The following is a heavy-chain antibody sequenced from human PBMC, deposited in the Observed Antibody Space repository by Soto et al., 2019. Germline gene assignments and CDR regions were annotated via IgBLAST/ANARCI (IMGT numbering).Heavy chain of an antibody. J-gene: IGHJ5*02. CDR2: IWYDGSNK. CDR1: GFTFSSYG. V-gene: IGHV3-33*01. Sequence: GGSLRLSCAASGFTFSSYGMHWVRQAPGKGLEWVAVIWYDGSNKYYADSVKGRFTISRDNSKNTLYLQMNSLRAEDTAVYYCARGRNLGELSGGDWFDPWGQGTLVTVSS. CDR3: ARGRNLGELSGGDWFDP. D-gene: IGHD3-16*02.